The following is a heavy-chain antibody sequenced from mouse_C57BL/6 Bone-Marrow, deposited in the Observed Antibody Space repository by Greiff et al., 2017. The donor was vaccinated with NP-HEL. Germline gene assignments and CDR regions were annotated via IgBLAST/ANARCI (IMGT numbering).Heavy chain of an antibody. CDR3: AREAYYGSSPVYYAMDY. J-gene: IGHJ4*01. CDR1: GYTFTSYW. CDR2: IDPSDSYT. V-gene: IGHV1-50*01. Sequence: QVQLQQPGAELVKPGASVKLSCKASGYTFTSYWMPWVKQRPGQGLEWIGEIDPSDSYTKYTQKFKGKATLTVDTSSSTDYMQLSSLTSEDSAVYYCAREAYYGSSPVYYAMDYWGQGTSVTVSS. D-gene: IGHD1-1*01.